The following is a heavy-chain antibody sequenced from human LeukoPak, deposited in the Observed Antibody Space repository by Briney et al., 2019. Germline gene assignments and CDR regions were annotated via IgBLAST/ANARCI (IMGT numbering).Heavy chain of an antibody. CDR2: IWYDGSNK. CDR1: GFTFSNAW. Sequence: GGSLRLSCAASGFTFSNAWMSWVRQAPGKGLEWVAVIWYDGSNKYYADSGKGRFTISRDNSKNTPYLQMNSLRASDTAVYSCAKDGTDSSGYWDYYYGMDVWGQGTTVTVSS. CDR3: AKDGTDSSGYWDYYYGMDV. V-gene: IGHV3-33*06. J-gene: IGHJ6*02. D-gene: IGHD3-22*01.